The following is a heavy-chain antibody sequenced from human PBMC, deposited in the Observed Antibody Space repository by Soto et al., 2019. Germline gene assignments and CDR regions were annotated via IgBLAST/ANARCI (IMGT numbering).Heavy chain of an antibody. V-gene: IGHV3-30-3*02. CDR1: GFTFSTYA. Sequence: PGGSLRLSCAASGFTFSTYAMNWVRQAPGKGLEWVAIISYGGDYQYYADSVKGRFTISRDNSKNTLFLQMNSLRTEDTGVYYCDKAHPNNTPDYWAQGTLVTVSS. D-gene: IGHD2-2*02. CDR3: DKAHPNNTPDY. J-gene: IGHJ4*02. CDR2: ISYGGDYQ.